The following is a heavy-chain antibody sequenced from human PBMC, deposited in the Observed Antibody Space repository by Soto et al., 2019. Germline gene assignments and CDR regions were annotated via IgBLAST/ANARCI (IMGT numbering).Heavy chain of an antibody. CDR2: IYYSGST. D-gene: IGHD3-22*01. Sequence: PSETLSLTCSVSGGSISSGDYYWSWIRQHPGKGLEWIGYIYYSGSTYYNPSLKRRVNISVDTSKNQFSLKLSSVTAADTAVYYCARANYYYDSRGYFHYWGQGSLVTFSS. V-gene: IGHV4-31*03. CDR1: GGSISSGDYY. J-gene: IGHJ4*02. CDR3: ARANYYYDSRGYFHY.